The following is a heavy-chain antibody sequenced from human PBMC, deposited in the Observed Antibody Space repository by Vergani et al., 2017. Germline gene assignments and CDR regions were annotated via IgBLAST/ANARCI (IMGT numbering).Heavy chain of an antibody. CDR2: INPSGGHT. J-gene: IGHJ4*02. CDR1: GYNFSNYY. CDR3: ARGDYGILTGYRY. D-gene: IGHD3-9*01. Sequence: VQVVPSGAKVKKSGASVKVSCKTSGYNFSNYYMHWVRQAAGQGLEWMGIINPSGGHTNYAQKFQGRVNMTRDTSTSTVYMELSSLRSDDSAIYYCARGDYGILTGYRYWGQGTLVTVS. V-gene: IGHV1-46*03.